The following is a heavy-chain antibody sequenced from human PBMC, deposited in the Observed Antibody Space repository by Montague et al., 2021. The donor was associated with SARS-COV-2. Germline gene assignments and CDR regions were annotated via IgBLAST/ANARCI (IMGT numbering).Heavy chain of an antibody. J-gene: IGHJ6*02. D-gene: IGHD3-10*01. CDR2: TYYRSKWYN. Sequence: CAISGDSVSGNNASWNWVKQSPSRGLGWLLRTYYRSKWYNDYAVSVKSRITINPDTSKNQFSLQLNSVTPEDTAVYYCARGIWFGELLTGYYYYGMDVWGQGTTVTVSS. CDR3: ARGIWFGELLTGYYYYGMDV. CDR1: GDSVSGNNAS. V-gene: IGHV6-1*01.